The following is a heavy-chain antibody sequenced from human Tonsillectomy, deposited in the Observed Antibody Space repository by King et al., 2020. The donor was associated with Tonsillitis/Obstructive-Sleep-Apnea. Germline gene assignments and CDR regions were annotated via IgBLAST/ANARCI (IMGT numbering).Heavy chain of an antibody. V-gene: IGHV5-51*03. D-gene: IGHD3-3*01. CDR2: IYPGDSDT. Sequence: QLVQSGAEVKKPGESLKISCKGSGYSFSIYWIGWVRQMPGKGLEWMGIIYPGDSDTTYSPSFQGQVTISADKSISTAYVQWSSLKASDTAMYYCGRLFGDRNGMLVSAMDVWGQGTTVTVSS. CDR1: GYSFSIYW. J-gene: IGHJ6*02. CDR3: GRLFGDRNGMLVSAMDV.